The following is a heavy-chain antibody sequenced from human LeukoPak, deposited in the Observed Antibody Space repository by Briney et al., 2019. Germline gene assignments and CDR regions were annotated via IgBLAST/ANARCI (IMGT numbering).Heavy chain of an antibody. D-gene: IGHD3-22*01. V-gene: IGHV1-69*05. CDR1: GYTFTSYY. J-gene: IGHJ5*02. CDR3: ARYYYDSSGYYYPNWFDP. Sequence: GASVKVSCKASGYTFTSYYMHWVRQAPGQGLEWMGRIIPIFGTANYAQKFQGRVTITTDESTSTAYMELSSLRSEDTAVYYCARYYYDSSGYYYPNWFDPWGQGTLVTVSS. CDR2: IIPIFGTA.